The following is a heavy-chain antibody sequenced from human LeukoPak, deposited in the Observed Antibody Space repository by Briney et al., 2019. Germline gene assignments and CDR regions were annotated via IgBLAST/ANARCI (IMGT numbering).Heavy chain of an antibody. CDR3: ARVANGRSSWYFQH. D-gene: IGHD6-13*01. Sequence: GGSLRLSCAASGFTFSSYSMNWVRHAPGKGLEWVSSISSSSSYIYYADSVKGRFTISRDNAKNSLYLQMNSLRAEDTAVYYCARVANGRSSWYFQHWGQGTLVTVSS. V-gene: IGHV3-21*01. CDR1: GFTFSSYS. CDR2: ISSSSSYI. J-gene: IGHJ1*01.